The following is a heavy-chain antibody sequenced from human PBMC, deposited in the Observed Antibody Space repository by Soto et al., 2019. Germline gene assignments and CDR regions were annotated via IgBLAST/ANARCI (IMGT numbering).Heavy chain of an antibody. J-gene: IGHJ3*02. D-gene: IGHD2-15*01. CDR3: AKSGVGYCSGGSCQVGSSPVDAFDI. Sequence: VWVSAISGSGGSTYYADSVKGRFTISRDNSKNTLYLQMNSLRAEDTAVYYCAKSGVGYCSGGSCQVGSSPVDAFDIWGPGT. CDR2: ISGSGGST. V-gene: IGHV3-23*01.